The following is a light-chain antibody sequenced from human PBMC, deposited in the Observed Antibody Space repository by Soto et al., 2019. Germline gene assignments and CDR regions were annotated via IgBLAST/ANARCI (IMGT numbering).Light chain of an antibody. J-gene: IGLJ3*02. CDR3: AAWDDSLNGPL. CDR1: SSNIGSNT. CDR2: SNN. Sequence: QSVLTQPPSASGTPGQRVTISCSGSSSNIGSNTVNWYQQLPGMAPTLLIYSNNQRPSGVPDRFSGSKSGTSASLAVNGIQSEDEADYYCAAWDDSLNGPLFGGGTKLTVL. V-gene: IGLV1-44*01.